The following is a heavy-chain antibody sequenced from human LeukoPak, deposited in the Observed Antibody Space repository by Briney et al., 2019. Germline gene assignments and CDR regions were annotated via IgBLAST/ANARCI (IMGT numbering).Heavy chain of an antibody. CDR1: GFTFSSYA. CDR3: ARVCGDWPKYYFDS. J-gene: IGHJ4*02. Sequence: QTGGSLRLSCAASGFTFSSYAMSWVRQAPGKGLEWVSAISGSGGSTYYADSVKGRFTISRDNSKNTLYLQMNSLRAEDTALYYCARVCGDWPKYYFDSWGQGTLVTVSS. CDR2: ISGSGGST. D-gene: IGHD2-21*02. V-gene: IGHV3-23*01.